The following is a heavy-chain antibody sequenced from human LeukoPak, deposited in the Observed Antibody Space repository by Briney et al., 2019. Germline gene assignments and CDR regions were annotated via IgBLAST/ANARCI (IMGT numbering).Heavy chain of an antibody. D-gene: IGHD4-23*01. CDR2: FDPEDGET. J-gene: IGHJ5*02. CDR1: GYTLTELS. CDR3: ATVGYGGNSVWFDP. Sequence: GAPVKVSCKVSGYTLTELSMHWVRQAPGKGLEWMGGFDPEDGETIYAQKFQGRVTMTEDTSTDTAYMELSSLRSEDTAVYYCATVGYGGNSVWFDPWGQGTLVTVSS. V-gene: IGHV1-24*01.